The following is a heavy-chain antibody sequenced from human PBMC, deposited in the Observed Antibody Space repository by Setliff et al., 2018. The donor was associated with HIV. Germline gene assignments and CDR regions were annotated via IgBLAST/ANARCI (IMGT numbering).Heavy chain of an antibody. D-gene: IGHD2-21*02. Sequence: SETLSLTCNVSGGSFSNSYYFWGWIRQPPGKGLEWIGSISYSGSTYYNPSLKSRVTMSVDTSKNQFSLYLQINRLRPEDTAVYYCAKVGGDGRFHYYQLDVWGKGTTVTVSS. CDR2: ISYSGST. J-gene: IGHJ6*03. CDR3: AKVGGDGRFHYYQLDV. V-gene: IGHV4-39*01. CDR1: GGSFSNSYYF.